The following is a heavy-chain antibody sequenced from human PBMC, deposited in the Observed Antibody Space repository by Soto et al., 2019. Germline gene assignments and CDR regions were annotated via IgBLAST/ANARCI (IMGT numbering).Heavy chain of an antibody. V-gene: IGHV3-23*01. CDR2: ISGSGGST. J-gene: IGHJ4*02. Sequence: EVQLLESGGGLVQPGGSLRLSCAAAGFTFSIYAMSWVRQAPGKGLEWVSAISGSGGSTYYADSVKGRFTISGDNSKNTRYLQRNSLRADDTAVYYCAKATRGGAATLIRDYWGQGTLVTVSS. D-gene: IGHD6-13*01. CDR3: AKATRGGAATLIRDY. CDR1: GFTFSIYA.